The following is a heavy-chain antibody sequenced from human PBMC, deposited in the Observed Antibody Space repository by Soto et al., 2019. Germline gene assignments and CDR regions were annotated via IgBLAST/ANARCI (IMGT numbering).Heavy chain of an antibody. CDR2: INAGNGNT. V-gene: IGHV1-3*01. CDR1: GYTFTSYA. J-gene: IGHJ4*02. Sequence: QVQLVQSGAEVKKPGASVKVSCKASGYTFTSYAMHWVRQAPGQRLEWMGWINAGNGNTKYSQKFQGRVTITRDTSASTAYMELSSLRSEDTAVYYCARGYDFAGSRVGDWGQGTLVTVSS. CDR3: ARGYDFAGSRVGD. D-gene: IGHD5-12*01.